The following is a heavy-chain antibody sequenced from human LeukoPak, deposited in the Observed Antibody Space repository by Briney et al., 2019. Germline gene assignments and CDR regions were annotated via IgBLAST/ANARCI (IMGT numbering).Heavy chain of an antibody. CDR2: INPNSGGT. CDR3: ARAGGHNWFDP. CDR1: GYTFTGYY. Sequence: ASVKVSCKASGYTFTGYYMHWVRQAPGQGLEWMGWINPNSGGTNYAQKFQGRVTMTTDTSMSTAYMELSRLTSDDTAVYYCARAGGHNWFDPWGQGTLVTVSS. V-gene: IGHV1-2*02. J-gene: IGHJ5*02.